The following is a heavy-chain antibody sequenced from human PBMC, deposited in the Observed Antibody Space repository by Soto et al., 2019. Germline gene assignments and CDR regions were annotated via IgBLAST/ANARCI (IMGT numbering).Heavy chain of an antibody. Sequence: EEQLVESGGGLVQPGGSLRLSCAASGFTISTYSMNWVRQAPGEGLEWLTFINHSGGAIYYADSVKGRFTIFRDTAKNSVYLQLDSMRTEDTAVYYCERDAVAATGGFCHLDVWGKGTMVTVSS. D-gene: IGHD6-19*01. J-gene: IGHJ3*01. CDR3: ERDAVAATGGFCHLDV. CDR1: GFTISTYS. V-gene: IGHV3-48*01. CDR2: INHSGGAI.